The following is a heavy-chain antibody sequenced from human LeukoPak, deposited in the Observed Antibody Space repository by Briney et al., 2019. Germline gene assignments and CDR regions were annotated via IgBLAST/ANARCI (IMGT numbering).Heavy chain of an antibody. J-gene: IGHJ4*02. CDR1: GLTFSDFW. CDR3: ATGQSYGYDY. Sequence: GGSLRLSCAASGLTFSDFWMHWVRQPPGKGLVWVALVKGDGRTTIYADSVKGRFTISRDNAKNPLYLQMNSLRADDSGVYYCATGQSYGYDYWGQGGLVTVSS. D-gene: IGHD5-18*01. V-gene: IGHV3-74*01. CDR2: VKGDGRTT.